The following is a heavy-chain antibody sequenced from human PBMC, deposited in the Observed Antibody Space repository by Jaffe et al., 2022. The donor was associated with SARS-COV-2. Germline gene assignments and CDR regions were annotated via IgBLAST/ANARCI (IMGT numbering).Heavy chain of an antibody. Sequence: EVQLVESGGGLVQPGGSLRLSCAASGFTFSSYSMNWVRQAPGKGLEWVSYISSSSSTIYYADSVKGRFTISRDNAKNSLYLQMNSLRAEDTAVYYCARDGIVGAPMVSAGYWGQGTLVTVSS. J-gene: IGHJ4*02. V-gene: IGHV3-48*01. CDR2: ISSSSSTI. CDR3: ARDGIVGAPMVSAGY. D-gene: IGHD1-26*01. CDR1: GFTFSSYS.